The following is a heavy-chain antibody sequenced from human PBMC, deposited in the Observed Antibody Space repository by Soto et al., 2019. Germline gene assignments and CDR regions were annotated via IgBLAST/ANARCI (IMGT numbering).Heavy chain of an antibody. CDR2: IHHSGST. D-gene: IGHD3-10*01. CDR3: VRGVLS. V-gene: IGHV4-31*03. J-gene: IGHJ1*01. Sequence: QVQLQESGPGLVKSSQTLSLTCNVSGGSISSGGYYCTWIRQHPGKGPEWIGNIHHSGSTFYNPSLKSRVSISVDTSKNQFSLKLSSVTAADTAVYFSVRGVLSWGQGTLVTVSS. CDR1: GGSISSGGYY.